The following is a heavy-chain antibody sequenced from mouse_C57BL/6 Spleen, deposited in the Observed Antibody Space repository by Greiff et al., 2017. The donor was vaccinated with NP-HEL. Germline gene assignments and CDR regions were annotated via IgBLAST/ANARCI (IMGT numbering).Heavy chain of an antibody. J-gene: IGHJ4*01. CDR1: GFTFSDYG. Sequence: EVNVVESGGGLVQPGGSLKLSCAASGFTFSDYGMAWVRQAPRKGPEWVAFISNLAYSIYYADTVTGRFTIYREKAKNTTDLEMGSLRSEDTAMDYCARHEGYNYAMDYWGQGTSVTVSS. CDR2: ISNLAYSI. CDR3: ARHEGYNYAMDY. D-gene: IGHD3-1*01. V-gene: IGHV5-15*01.